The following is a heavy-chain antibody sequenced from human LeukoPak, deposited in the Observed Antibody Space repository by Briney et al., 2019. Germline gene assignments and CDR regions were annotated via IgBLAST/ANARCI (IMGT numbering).Heavy chain of an antibody. CDR3: ATHSGYDSGRRYYFDY. V-gene: IGHV3-23*01. CDR2: ISGSGGST. J-gene: IGHJ4*02. Sequence: AGGSLRLSCAASGFIFSSYAMSWVRQAPGKGLEWVSAISGSGGSTYYADSVKGRFTISGDNSKNTLYLQMNSLRAEDTAVYYCATHSGYDSGRRYYFDYWGQGTLVTVSS. CDR1: GFIFSSYA. D-gene: IGHD5-12*01.